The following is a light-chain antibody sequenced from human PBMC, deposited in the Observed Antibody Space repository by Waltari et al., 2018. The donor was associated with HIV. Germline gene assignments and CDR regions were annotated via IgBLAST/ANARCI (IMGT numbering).Light chain of an antibody. Sequence: SYVLTQPPSVSVAPGKTARITCGGNNIGSKSVHWYQQKPGQAPVLVIYDDSDRPSGIPERFSGSNAGNTATVTISRVEAGDEADYYCQVWDSSSDPWVFGGGTKLTVL. CDR3: QVWDSSSDPWV. CDR1: NIGSKS. J-gene: IGLJ3*02. CDR2: DDS. V-gene: IGLV3-21*04.